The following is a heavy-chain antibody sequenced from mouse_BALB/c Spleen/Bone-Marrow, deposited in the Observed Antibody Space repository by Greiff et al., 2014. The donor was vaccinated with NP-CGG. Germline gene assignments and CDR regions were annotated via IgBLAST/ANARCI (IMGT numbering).Heavy chain of an antibody. Sequence: VQLQQPGPDLVKPGAPVKISCKASGYSFTGYYMHWVKQSHVKSLEWIGHINPYNGATTYNQNFKDKASLTVDKSSSTAYMELHSLTSEDSALYYCARSWDYWGQGTTLTVSS. V-gene: IGHV1-31*01. CDR3: ARSWDY. CDR2: INPYNGAT. D-gene: IGHD4-1*01. CDR1: GYSFTGYY. J-gene: IGHJ2*01.